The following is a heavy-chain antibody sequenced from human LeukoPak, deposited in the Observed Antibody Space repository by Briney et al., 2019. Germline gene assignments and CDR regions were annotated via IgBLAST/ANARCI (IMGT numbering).Heavy chain of an antibody. D-gene: IGHD4-17*01. Sequence: GGSVRLSCAASGFTFSSYSMNWVRQAPGKGLEWVSSISSSSGYIYSADSVNGRVTISRDNAKNSLYLQMNSLRAEDTAVYYCAIPLSTVTTNFGYWGQGTLVSVAS. V-gene: IGHV3-21*01. CDR2: ISSSSGYI. J-gene: IGHJ4*02. CDR1: GFTFSSYS. CDR3: AIPLSTVTTNFGY.